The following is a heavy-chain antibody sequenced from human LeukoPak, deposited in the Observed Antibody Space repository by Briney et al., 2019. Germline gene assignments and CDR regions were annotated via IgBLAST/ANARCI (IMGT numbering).Heavy chain of an antibody. J-gene: IGHJ4*02. CDR1: GFTFSDSY. CDR3: ARGKYSFDY. CDR2: ISSSGSTI. V-gene: IGHV3-11*01. Sequence: GGSLRLSCAASGFTFSDSYMSWIRQAPGKGLEYISYISSSGSTIYYAASVKGRFTLSKDNAKNSLSLEMNSLRAEDTAEYYCARGKYSFDYWGQGTLVTVSS.